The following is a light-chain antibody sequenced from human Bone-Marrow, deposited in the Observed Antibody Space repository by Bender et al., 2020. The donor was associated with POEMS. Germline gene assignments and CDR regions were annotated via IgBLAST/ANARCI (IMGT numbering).Light chain of an antibody. CDR2: EGA. CDR3: CSYAGTRTL. J-gene: IGLJ2*01. Sequence: QAALTQPASVSGSPGQSITISCTATSRDFGSHNLVSWYQQHPDRVPKLIIYEGATRPSGVSNRFSASKSGTTASLTISGLQAEDEADYYCCSYAGTRTLFGGGTKVTVL. CDR1: SRDFGSHNL. V-gene: IGLV2-23*01.